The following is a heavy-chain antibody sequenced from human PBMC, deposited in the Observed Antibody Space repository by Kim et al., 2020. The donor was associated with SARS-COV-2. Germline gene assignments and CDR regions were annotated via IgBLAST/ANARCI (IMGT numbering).Heavy chain of an antibody. D-gene: IGHD3-22*01. V-gene: IGHV4-39*01. CDR3: ARHSRDYDSSGYLGPYYFDY. J-gene: IGHJ4*02. CDR2: IYYSGST. CDR1: GGSISSSSYY. Sequence: SETLSLTCTVSGGSISSSSYYWGWIRQPPGKGLEWIGSIYYSGSTYYNPSLKSRVTISVDTSKNQFSLKLSSVTAADTAVYYCARHSRDYDSSGYLGPYYFDYWGQGTLVTVSS.